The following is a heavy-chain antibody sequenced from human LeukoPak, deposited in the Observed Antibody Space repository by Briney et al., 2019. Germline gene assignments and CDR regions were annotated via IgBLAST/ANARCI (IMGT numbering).Heavy chain of an antibody. D-gene: IGHD3-22*01. V-gene: IGHV4-34*01. J-gene: IGHJ3*02. CDR1: GGSFSGYY. CDR3: ARGDYYDSSGFSSGDAFDI. CDR2: INHSGST. Sequence: SETLSLTCAVYGGSFSGYYWSWIRQPPGKGLEWIGEINHSGSTNYNPSLKSRVTISVDTSKNQFSLKLSSVTAADTAVYYCARGDYYDSSGFSSGDAFDIWGQGTMVTVSS.